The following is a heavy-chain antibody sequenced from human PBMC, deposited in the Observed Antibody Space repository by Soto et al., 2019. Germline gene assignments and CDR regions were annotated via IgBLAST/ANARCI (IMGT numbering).Heavy chain of an antibody. Sequence: GSLRLSCAASGFTFSSYGMHWVRQAPGKGLEWVAVIWYDGSNKYYADSVKGRFTTSRDNSKNTLYLQMNSLRAEDTAVYYCATYCSGGSCYSGYYYYGMDVWGQGTTVTVSS. V-gene: IGHV3-33*01. CDR1: GFTFSSYG. D-gene: IGHD2-15*01. CDR3: ATYCSGGSCYSGYYYYGMDV. CDR2: IWYDGSNK. J-gene: IGHJ6*02.